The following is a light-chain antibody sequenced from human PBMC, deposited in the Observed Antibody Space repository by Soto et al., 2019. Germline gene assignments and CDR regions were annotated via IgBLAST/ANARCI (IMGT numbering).Light chain of an antibody. V-gene: IGKV2-28*01. CDR2: LGS. Sequence: DLVMTQSPLSLPVTPGEPASISCRSSQSLLHSDGYTYFDWYLQKPGQSPQLLIYLGSNRASGVPDRFSGSGSGTDFTLKISKVEAEDVGVYYCMQALQTPWTFGQGTKVE. CDR3: MQALQTPWT. CDR1: QSLLHSDGYTY. J-gene: IGKJ1*01.